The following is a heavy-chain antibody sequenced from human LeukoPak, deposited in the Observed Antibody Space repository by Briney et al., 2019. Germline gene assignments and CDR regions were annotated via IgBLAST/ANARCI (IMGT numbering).Heavy chain of an antibody. D-gene: IGHD3-22*01. CDR2: FDPEDGET. J-gene: IGHJ4*02. CDR1: GYTLTELS. Sequence: ASVKVSCKVSGYTLTELSMHWVRQAPGKGLEWMGGFDPEDGETIYAQKFQGRVTMTEDTSTDTAYMELSSLRSEDTAVYYCARDRENEVYYYDSSGQRHVFDYWGQGTLVTVSS. V-gene: IGHV1-24*01. CDR3: ARDRENEVYYYDSSGQRHVFDY.